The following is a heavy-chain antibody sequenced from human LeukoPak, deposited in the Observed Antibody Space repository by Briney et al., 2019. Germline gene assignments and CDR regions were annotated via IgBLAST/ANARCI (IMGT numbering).Heavy chain of an antibody. V-gene: IGHV1-18*01. CDR3: ARDRVLLWFGELSR. D-gene: IGHD3-10*01. J-gene: IGHJ4*02. Sequence: ASVKVSCKASGGTFSSYGISWVQQAPGQGLEWMGWISAYNGNTNYAQKLQGRVTMTTDTSTSTAYMELRSLRSDDTAVYYCARDRVLLWFGELSRWGQGTLVTVSS. CDR2: ISAYNGNT. CDR1: GGTFSSYG.